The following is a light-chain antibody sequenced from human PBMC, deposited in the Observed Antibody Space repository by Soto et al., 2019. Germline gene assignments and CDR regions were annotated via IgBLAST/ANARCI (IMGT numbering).Light chain of an antibody. CDR2: AAS. Sequence: EKVMTQSPGTLSVSPGERVTLSCRASESVNTYLAWYQHKPGQAPRLLVYAASTRATGIPDRFSGSGYGTEFTLTINSLQSEDFAVYYCQQYDKWPITFGQGTQLEVK. CDR1: ESVNTY. J-gene: IGKJ5*01. V-gene: IGKV3-15*01. CDR3: QQYDKWPIT.